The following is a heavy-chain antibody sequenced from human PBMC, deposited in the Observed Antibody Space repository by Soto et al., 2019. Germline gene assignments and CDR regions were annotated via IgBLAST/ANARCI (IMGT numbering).Heavy chain of an antibody. CDR3: VRDSHGDY. J-gene: IGHJ4*02. V-gene: IGHV3-74*01. Sequence: EVQLVESGGGLGQPGGSLRLSCAGSGFTFSNYWMHWVRQAPGTGLEWVSRIDHDGPTDYADSVRGRFTISRDNAENTLYLQMNSLRPEDTAVYYCVRDSHGDYWGQRTLVTVS. CDR1: GFTFSNYW. CDR2: IDHDGPT.